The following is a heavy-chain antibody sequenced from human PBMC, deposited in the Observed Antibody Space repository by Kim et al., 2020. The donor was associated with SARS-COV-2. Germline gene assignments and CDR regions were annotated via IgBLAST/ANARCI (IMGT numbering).Heavy chain of an antibody. Sequence: GSNKYYADSVKGRFTISRYNSKNTLYLQMNSLRAEDTAVYYCATNPLFDYWGQGTLVTVSS. D-gene: IGHD2-8*01. CDR2: GSNK. V-gene: IGHV3-30*02. J-gene: IGHJ4*02. CDR3: ATNPLFDY.